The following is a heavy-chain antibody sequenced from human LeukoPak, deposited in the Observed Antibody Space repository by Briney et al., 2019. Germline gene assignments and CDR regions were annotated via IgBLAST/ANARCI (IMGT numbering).Heavy chain of an antibody. CDR3: ARRSEYYDILTGYSYYFDY. D-gene: IGHD3-9*01. J-gene: IGHJ4*02. Sequence: PGGSLRLSCAASGFTVSSNYMSWVRQAPGKGLEWVSVIYSGGSTYYADSVKGRFTISRDNSKNTLYLQMNSLRAEDTAVYCCARRSEYYDILTGYSYYFDYWGQGTLVTVSS. CDR2: IYSGGST. CDR1: GFTVSSNY. V-gene: IGHV3-66*02.